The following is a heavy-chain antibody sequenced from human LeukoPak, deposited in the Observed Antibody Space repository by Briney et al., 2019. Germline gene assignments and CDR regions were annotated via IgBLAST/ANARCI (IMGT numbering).Heavy chain of an antibody. CDR2: ISYDGSNK. CDR1: GFTFSSYG. CDR3: AKPQGSGWYFFDY. D-gene: IGHD6-19*01. J-gene: IGHJ4*02. Sequence: GGSLRLSCAASGFTFSSYGMHWVRQAPGKGLEWVAVISYDGSNKYYADSVKGRFTISRDNSKNTLYLQMNSLRAEDTAVYYCAKPQGSGWYFFDYWGQGTLVTVSS. V-gene: IGHV3-30*18.